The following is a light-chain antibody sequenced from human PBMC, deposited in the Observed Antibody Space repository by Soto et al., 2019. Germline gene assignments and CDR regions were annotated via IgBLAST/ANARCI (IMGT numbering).Light chain of an antibody. J-gene: IGLJ2*01. Sequence: QSALTQPASVSGSPGQSITISCTGTSSDVGSYNLVSWYQQHPGKAPKLMIYEDNKRPSGVSNRFSGSKSANTASLIISGLQAADEAEYYCCCCSYADSSSFRVLFGGGTKVTVL. CDR1: SSDVGSYNL. V-gene: IGLV2-23*02. CDR2: EDN. CDR3: CCCSYADSSSFRVL.